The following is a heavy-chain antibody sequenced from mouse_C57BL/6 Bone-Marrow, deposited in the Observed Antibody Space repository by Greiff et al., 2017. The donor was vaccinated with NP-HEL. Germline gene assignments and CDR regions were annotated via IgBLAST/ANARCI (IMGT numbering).Heavy chain of an antibody. CDR2: INPNNGGT. V-gene: IGHV1-26*01. CDR1: GYTFTDYY. J-gene: IGHJ3*01. D-gene: IGHD6-1*01. Sequence: VQLQQSGPELVKPGASVKISCKASGYTFTDYYMNWVKQSHGKSLEWIGDINPNNGGTSYNQKFKGKATLTVDKSSSTAYMELRSLTSEDSAVYYCEREAAYWGQGTLVTVSA. CDR3: EREAAY.